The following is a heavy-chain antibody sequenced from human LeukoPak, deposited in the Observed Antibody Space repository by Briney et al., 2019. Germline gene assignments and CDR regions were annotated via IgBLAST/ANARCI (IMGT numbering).Heavy chain of an antibody. CDR3: AKSQVAAAFDWYFDL. Sequence: GGTLRLSYAASGFTFSSYGMSWVRQAPGKGLEWVSAISGSGGSTYYADSVKGRFTISRDNSKNTLYLQMNSLRAEDTAVYYCAKSQVAAAFDWYFDLWGRGTLVTVSS. CDR1: GFTFSSYG. J-gene: IGHJ2*01. CDR2: ISGSGGST. D-gene: IGHD6-13*01. V-gene: IGHV3-23*01.